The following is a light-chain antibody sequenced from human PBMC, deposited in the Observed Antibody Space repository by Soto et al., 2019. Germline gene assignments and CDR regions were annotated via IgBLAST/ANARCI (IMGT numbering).Light chain of an antibody. CDR2: WAS. CDR1: QSVLYSSNNKNY. Sequence: DIVMTQSPDSLAVSLGERATINCKSSQSVLYSSNNKNYLAWYQQKPGQPPKLLISWASTRESGVPDRFFGRGYGTDFTLTISSLQAEDVAVYHCQQYYDPPPTFGQGTKVEI. CDR3: QQYYDPPPT. J-gene: IGKJ1*01. V-gene: IGKV4-1*01.